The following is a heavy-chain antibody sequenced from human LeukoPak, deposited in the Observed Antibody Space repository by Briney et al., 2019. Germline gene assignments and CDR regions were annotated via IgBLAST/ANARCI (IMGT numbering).Heavy chain of an antibody. CDR3: AREVGASEFDY. J-gene: IGHJ4*02. CDR2: ISSISSTI. CDR1: GFSFSSYS. Sequence: GGSLRLSCAASGFSFSSYSMNWVRQAPGKGLEWVSYISSISSTIYYADSVKGRFTISRDNAKNSLYLQMNSVRAEDTAVYYCAREVGASEFDYWGQGTLVTVSS. D-gene: IGHD1-26*01. V-gene: IGHV3-48*04.